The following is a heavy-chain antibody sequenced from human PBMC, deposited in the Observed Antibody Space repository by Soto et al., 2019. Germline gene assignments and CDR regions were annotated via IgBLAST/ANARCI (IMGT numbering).Heavy chain of an antibody. CDR1: GFTFSNFG. J-gene: IGHJ4*02. CDR2: ISSDGSDK. V-gene: IGHV3-30*18. D-gene: IGHD2-15*01. Sequence: QVQLVESGGGVVQPGRSLRLSCAASGFTFSNFGMHWVRQAPGKGLEWVAVISSDGSDKYYSDSVKGRFTISRNNSKNPLFLQMNSLGVEDPAVYCCAKGSEVAGLELDYWGQGTLVNVSS. CDR3: AKGSEVAGLELDY.